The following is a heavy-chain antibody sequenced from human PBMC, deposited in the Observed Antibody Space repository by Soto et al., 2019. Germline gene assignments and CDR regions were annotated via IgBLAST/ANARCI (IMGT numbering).Heavy chain of an antibody. Sequence: QVQLQESGPGLVKPSGTLSLTCAVSGGSISSSHWWTWVRQSPGKGLEYIGEISHSGTSNSNPSLKSPVTLSVDKSNNHFSLSLTSVTAADTAVYYCARVVLTITRGAFDAWGQGPLVIVSS. CDR2: ISHSGTS. J-gene: IGHJ3*01. CDR3: ARVVLTITRGAFDA. D-gene: IGHD3-9*01. V-gene: IGHV4-4*02. CDR1: GGSISSSHW.